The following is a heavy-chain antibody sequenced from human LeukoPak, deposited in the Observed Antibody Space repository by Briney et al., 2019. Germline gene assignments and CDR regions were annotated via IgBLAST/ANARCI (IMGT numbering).Heavy chain of an antibody. Sequence: PGGSLRLSCAASGFTFSSSAMTWVRQAPGKGLEWVSGISGGGGTTYYADSAKGRFTISRDNSKKTLYLQMNSLRAEDTAVYYCAKEEAPTTWIGYWGQGTLVTVSS. J-gene: IGHJ4*02. D-gene: IGHD1-1*01. CDR1: GFTFSSSA. CDR2: ISGGGGTT. V-gene: IGHV3-23*01. CDR3: AKEEAPTTWIGY.